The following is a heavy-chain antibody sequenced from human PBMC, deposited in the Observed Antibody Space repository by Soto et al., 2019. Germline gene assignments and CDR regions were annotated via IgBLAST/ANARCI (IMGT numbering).Heavy chain of an antibody. D-gene: IGHD2-21*02. CDR2: INVGNGNT. Sequence: QVQLVQSGAEVKKPGASVKVSCKASGYTFTSYAMHWVRQAPGQRLEWMGWINVGNGNTKYSQKFQGRVTITRDTSASTAYMELSSLRSEDTAVYYRARSIVVVTAADYWGQGTLVTVSS. V-gene: IGHV1-3*01. CDR1: GYTFTSYA. J-gene: IGHJ4*02. CDR3: ARSIVVVTAADY.